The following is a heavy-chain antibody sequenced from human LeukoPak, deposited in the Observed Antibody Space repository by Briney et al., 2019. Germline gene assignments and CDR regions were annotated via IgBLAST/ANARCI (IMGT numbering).Heavy chain of an antibody. CDR1: GILVSSNY. CDR3: ARRERLGYSYGRGTLDI. CDR2: IDSTGST. D-gene: IGHD5-18*01. V-gene: IGHV3-66*01. J-gene: IGHJ3*02. Sequence: GGSLRLSCVASGILVSSNYMSWVRQAPGKGLEWVSFIDSTGSTYYADSVKGRFTISRDNSRNTLYLQMNCLRVEDTAVYYCARRERLGYSYGRGTLDIWGQGTMVTVSS.